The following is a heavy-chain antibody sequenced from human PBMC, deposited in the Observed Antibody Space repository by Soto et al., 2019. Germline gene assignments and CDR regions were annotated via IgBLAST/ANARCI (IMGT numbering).Heavy chain of an antibody. CDR2: ITPIYPTT. Sequence: QVQLVQSGAELRKPGSSVQVSCKASGGTFYTYTFSWVRQAPGQGLEWMGSITPIYPTTNYAERFQGRLTITADGSTRTAYMDLTSLTSEDTAVYYCARIPRDSFPTSDDLDSWGQGTLVTVSS. D-gene: IGHD5-18*01. J-gene: IGHJ4*02. CDR3: ARIPRDSFPTSDDLDS. CDR1: GGTFYTYT. V-gene: IGHV1-69*15.